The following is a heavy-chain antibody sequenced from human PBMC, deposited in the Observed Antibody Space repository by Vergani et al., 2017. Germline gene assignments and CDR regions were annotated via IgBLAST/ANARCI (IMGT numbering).Heavy chain of an antibody. CDR1: GGSVSSGSYY. V-gene: IGHV4-61*01. J-gene: IGHJ4*02. D-gene: IGHD3-22*01. CDR3: ARESITMIVQI. Sequence: QVQLQESGPGLVKPSETLSLTCTVSGGSVSSGSYYWSWIRQPPGKGLEWIGYIYYSGSTNYNPSLKSRVTISVDTSKNQFSLKLSSVTAADTAVYYCARESITMIVQIWGQGTLVTVYS. CDR2: IYYSGST.